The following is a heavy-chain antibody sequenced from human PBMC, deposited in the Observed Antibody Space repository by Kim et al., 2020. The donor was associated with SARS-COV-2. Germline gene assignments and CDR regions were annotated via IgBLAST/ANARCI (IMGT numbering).Heavy chain of an antibody. Sequence: ASVKVSCKVSGYTLTELSMHWVRQAPGKGLEWMGGFDPEDGETIYAQKFQGRVTMTEDTSTDTAYMEPSSLRSEETAVYYCATLSGQQPKPNYYDSSGYGGYWGQGTLVTVSS. D-gene: IGHD3-22*01. CDR1: GYTLTELS. CDR3: ATLSGQQPKPNYYDSSGYGGY. CDR2: FDPEDGET. J-gene: IGHJ4*02. V-gene: IGHV1-24*01.